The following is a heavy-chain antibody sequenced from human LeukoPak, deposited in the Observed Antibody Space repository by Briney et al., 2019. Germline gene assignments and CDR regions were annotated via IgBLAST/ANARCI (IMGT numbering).Heavy chain of an antibody. J-gene: IGHJ5*02. V-gene: IGHV7-4-1*02. CDR1: GYTFTSYA. Sequence: ASVKVSCKASGYTFTSYAMNWVRQAPGQGLEWMGWINTNTGNPTYAQGFTGRIVFSLDTSVSTAYLQISSLKAEDSAVYYCATTLGVVPAASNRFDPWGQGTLVTVSS. CDR2: INTNTGNP. D-gene: IGHD2-2*01. CDR3: ATTLGVVPAASNRFDP.